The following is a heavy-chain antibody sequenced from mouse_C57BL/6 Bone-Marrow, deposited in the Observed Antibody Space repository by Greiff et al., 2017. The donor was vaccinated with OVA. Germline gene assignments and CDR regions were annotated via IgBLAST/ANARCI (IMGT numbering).Heavy chain of an antibody. V-gene: IGHV1-47*01. CDR1: GYTFTTYP. CDR2: FHPYNDDT. J-gene: IGHJ3*01. Sequence: QVHVKQSGAELVKPGASVKMSCKASGYTFTTYPIEWMKQNHGKSLEWIGNFHPYNDDTKYNEKFKGKATLTVEKSSSTVYLGLSRLTSDDSAVYYCARGYYGSPFAYWGQGTLVTVSA. CDR3: ARGYYGSPFAY. D-gene: IGHD1-1*01.